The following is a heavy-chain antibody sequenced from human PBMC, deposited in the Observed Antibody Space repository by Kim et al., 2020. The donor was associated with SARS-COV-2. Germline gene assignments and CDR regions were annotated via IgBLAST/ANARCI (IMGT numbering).Heavy chain of an antibody. CDR2: ISYDGSNK. CDR1: GFTFSSYG. Sequence: GGSLRLSCAASGFTFSSYGMHWVRQAPGKGLEWVAVISYDGSNKYYADSVKGRFTISRDNSKNTLYLQMNSLRAEDTAVYYCATPDYGDSDPWGQGTLVTVSS. V-gene: IGHV3-30*03. D-gene: IGHD4-17*01. CDR3: ATPDYGDSDP. J-gene: IGHJ5*02.